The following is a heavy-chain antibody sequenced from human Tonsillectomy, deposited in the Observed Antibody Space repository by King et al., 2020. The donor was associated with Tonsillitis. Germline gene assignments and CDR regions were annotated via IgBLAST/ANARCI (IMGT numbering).Heavy chain of an antibody. Sequence: VQLVESGGGLVQPGGSLRLSCAASGFTFSTYWMSWVRQAPGKGLEWVANIKQDGSEKYYVDSVKGRFTISRDNAKNSLYLQMNSLRAEDTAMYYCARDSGYYYYYMDVWGKGTTVTVSS. CDR2: IKQDGSEK. V-gene: IGHV3-7*03. CDR1: GFTFSTYW. D-gene: IGHD7-27*01. J-gene: IGHJ6*03. CDR3: ARDSGYYYYYMDV.